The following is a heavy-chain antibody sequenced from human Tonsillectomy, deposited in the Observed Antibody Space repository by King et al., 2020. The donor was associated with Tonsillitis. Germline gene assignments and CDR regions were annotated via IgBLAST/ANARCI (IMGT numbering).Heavy chain of an antibody. CDR3: ATDEAASGIFDY. J-gene: IGHJ4*02. V-gene: IGHV3-53*01. Sequence: VQLVESGGGLIQPGGSLGISCSASGFLVKSKYMRLVLLAPGKGLVWGAVNYSGGRPYYPDSVKGRFTISRDNSKNTLYLQMNSLRAEDTAVYFYATDEAASGIFDYWGQGTLVTVSS. CDR1: GFLVKSKY. D-gene: IGHD2-15*01. CDR2: NYSGGRP.